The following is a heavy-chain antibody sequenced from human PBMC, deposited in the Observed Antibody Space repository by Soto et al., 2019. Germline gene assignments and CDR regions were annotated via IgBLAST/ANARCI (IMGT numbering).Heavy chain of an antibody. D-gene: IGHD3-10*01. CDR2: ISSSSSHT. Sequence: QVQLVESGGGLVKPGGSLRLSCAASGFTFSDYYMSWTRQAPGKGLEWVSHISSSSSHTNYADSVKGRFTISRDNAKNSLYLQMNSLRAEDTAVYYCARGGGSAQLCFGELLPFDYWGQGTLVTVSS. J-gene: IGHJ4*02. CDR1: GFTFSDYY. V-gene: IGHV3-11*05. CDR3: ARGGGSAQLCFGELLPFDY.